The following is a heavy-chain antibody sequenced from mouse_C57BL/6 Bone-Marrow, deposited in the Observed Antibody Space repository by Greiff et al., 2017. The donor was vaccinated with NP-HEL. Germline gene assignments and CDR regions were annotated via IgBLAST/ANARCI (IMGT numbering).Heavy chain of an antibody. CDR3: ASHDGYYPAWFAY. V-gene: IGHV1-63*01. CDR1: GYNFTNYW. Sequence: VKLVESGAELVRPGTSVKMSCKASGYNFTNYWIGWAKQRPGHGLEWIGDIYPGGGYTNYNEKFKGKATLTADKSSSTAYMQFSSLTSEDSAIYYCASHDGYYPAWFAYWGQGTLVTVSA. D-gene: IGHD2-3*01. CDR2: IYPGGGYT. J-gene: IGHJ3*01.